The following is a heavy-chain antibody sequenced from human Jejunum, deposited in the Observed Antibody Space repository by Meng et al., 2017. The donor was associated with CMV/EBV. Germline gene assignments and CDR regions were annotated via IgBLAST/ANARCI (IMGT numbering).Heavy chain of an antibody. CDR2: ISYDANNE. CDR1: GFTCSVDL. V-gene: IGHV3-30*04. J-gene: IGHJ5*02. CDR3: ARDPGMVYAIGWIDP. D-gene: IGHD2-8*01. Sequence: SGFTCSVDLRHCLQQAPGKGLEWLAVISYDANNEYYADSVKRSFTISSDNANNALFLQMVSLRVEDTDVYYCARDPGMVYAIGWIDPWGQGTLVTVSS.